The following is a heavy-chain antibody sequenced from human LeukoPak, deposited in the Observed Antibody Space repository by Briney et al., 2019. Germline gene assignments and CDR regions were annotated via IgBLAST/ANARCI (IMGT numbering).Heavy chain of an antibody. CDR2: IYTSGST. CDR3: AGTRLAARGLTNWFDP. J-gene: IGHJ5*02. CDR1: GGSISSYY. Sequence: SETLSLTCTVSGGSISSYYWSWIRQPAGKGLEWIGRIYTSGSTNYNPSLKSRVTMSVDTSKNQFSLKLSSVTAADTAVYYCAGTRLAARGLTNWFDPRGQGTLVTVSS. V-gene: IGHV4-4*07. D-gene: IGHD6-6*01.